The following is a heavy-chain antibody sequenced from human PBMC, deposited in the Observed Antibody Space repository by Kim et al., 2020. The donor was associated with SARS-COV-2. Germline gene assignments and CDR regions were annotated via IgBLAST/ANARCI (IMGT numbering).Heavy chain of an antibody. J-gene: IGHJ6*02. CDR2: INHSGST. D-gene: IGHD3-10*01. CDR1: GGSFSGYY. V-gene: IGHV4-34*01. Sequence: SETLSLTCAVYGGSFSGYYWSWIRQPPGKGLEWIGEINHSGSTNYNPSLKSRVTISVDTSKNQFSLKLSSVTAADTAVYYCARTGRMVRGVYREPYYYYGMDVWGQWATVTVSS. CDR3: ARTGRMVRGVYREPYYYYGMDV.